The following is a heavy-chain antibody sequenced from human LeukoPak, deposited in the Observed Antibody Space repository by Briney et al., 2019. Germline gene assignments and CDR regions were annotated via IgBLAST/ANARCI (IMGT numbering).Heavy chain of an antibody. CDR3: AKPGVFSSTWYFDY. D-gene: IGHD6-13*01. V-gene: IGHV3-30*18. CDR1: GFTFSSYA. J-gene: IGHJ4*02. CDR2: ISSHGNTL. Sequence: RGSLRLSCGASGFTFSSYAMTWVRQAPGKGLVGVAVISSHGNTLYYGDSVKGRFTISRDNSKNTLYLQMNSLRAVDTAVYYCAKPGVFSSTWYFDYWGQGTLVTVSS.